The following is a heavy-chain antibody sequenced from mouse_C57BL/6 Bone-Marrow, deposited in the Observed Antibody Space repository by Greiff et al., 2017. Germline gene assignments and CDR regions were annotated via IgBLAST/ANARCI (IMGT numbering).Heavy chain of an antibody. J-gene: IGHJ2*01. CDR3: SRDDGYYSFDY. D-gene: IGHD2-3*01. Sequence: QVQLQQPGAELVKPGASVKLSCKASGYTFTSYWMQWVKQRPGQGLEWIGEIDPSDSYNNYTQKFKGKATLTVDPSSSTAYMQLISLTSEDSAVYYCSRDDGYYSFDYWGQGTTLTVSS. V-gene: IGHV1-50*01. CDR1: GYTFTSYW. CDR2: IDPSDSYN.